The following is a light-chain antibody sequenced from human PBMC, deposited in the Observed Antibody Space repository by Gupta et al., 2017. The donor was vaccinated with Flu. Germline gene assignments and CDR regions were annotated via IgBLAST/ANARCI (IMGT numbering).Light chain of an antibody. V-gene: IGKV2-28*01. CDR3: RQARQTPFT. J-gene: IGKJ3*01. Sequence: DIVMTQSPLSLPVTPGETASISCKSSESLLHSNGYNYLDWYLQKPGQSPQLLIYWGSNRASGVPDRFSGSGSGTDFTLEISRVEADDVGVYYCRQARQTPFTFGHGTKVDI. CDR1: ESLLHSNGYNY. CDR2: WGS.